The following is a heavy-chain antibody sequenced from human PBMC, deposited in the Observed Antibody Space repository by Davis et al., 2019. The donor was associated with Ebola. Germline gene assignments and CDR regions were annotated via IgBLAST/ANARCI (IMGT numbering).Heavy chain of an antibody. V-gene: IGHV1-18*04. Sequence: ASVKVSCKSSGYTFTSYGLVWVRQAPGLGLEWMGWISGFNTNTNFAQKFQGRVTASKDTSTNTAYMDLRSLTSDGTAIYYCARAPNYDVLTGTSSYYFDYWGQGTLVTVSS. D-gene: IGHD3-9*01. J-gene: IGHJ4*02. CDR3: ARAPNYDVLTGTSSYYFDY. CDR2: ISGFNTNT. CDR1: GYTFTSYG.